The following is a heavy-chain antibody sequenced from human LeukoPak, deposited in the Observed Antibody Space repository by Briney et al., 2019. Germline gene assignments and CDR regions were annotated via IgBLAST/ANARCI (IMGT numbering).Heavy chain of an antibody. V-gene: IGHV1-46*01. CDR2: ISPSGGST. D-gene: IGHD4-17*01. J-gene: IGHJ5*02. CDR3: ARDSVYGDYRTWYNWFDP. CDR1: GYTFTSNY. Sequence: ASVKVSCKAFGYTFTSNYMHWVRQAPGQGPEWMGVISPSGGSTTYAQKFQGRVTLTRDMSTSTDYLELSSLRSEDTAVYYCARDSVYGDYRTWYNWFDPWGQGTLVTVSS.